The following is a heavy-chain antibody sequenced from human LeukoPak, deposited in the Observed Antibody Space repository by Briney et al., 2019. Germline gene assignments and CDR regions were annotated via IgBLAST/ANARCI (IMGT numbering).Heavy chain of an antibody. V-gene: IGHV4-59*01. CDR3: ARDRGYSSGWYRGAFDI. CDR2: IYYSGST. Sequence: PSETLSLTCTVSGGSISSYYWSWIRQPPGKGLEWIGYIYYSGSTNYNPSLKSRVTISVDTSKNQFSLNLSSVTAADTAVYYCARDRGYSSGWYRGAFDIWGQGTMVTVSS. D-gene: IGHD6-19*01. J-gene: IGHJ3*02. CDR1: GGSISSYY.